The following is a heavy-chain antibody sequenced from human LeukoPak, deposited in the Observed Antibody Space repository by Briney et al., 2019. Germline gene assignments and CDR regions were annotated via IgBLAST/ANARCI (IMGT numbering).Heavy chain of an antibody. D-gene: IGHD3-9*01. Sequence: SQTLSLTCTVSGGSISSGDYYWSWIRQPPEKGLVWIGYISYSGGTLYNPSLKSRVAISIDTSKNQFSLRLRSVTAADTAVYYCAEDRGLVGERYSYQFYGMDVWGQGTAVTVSS. V-gene: IGHV4-31*03. CDR2: ISYSGGT. J-gene: IGHJ6*01. CDR3: AEDRGLVGERYSYQFYGMDV. CDR1: GGSISSGDYY.